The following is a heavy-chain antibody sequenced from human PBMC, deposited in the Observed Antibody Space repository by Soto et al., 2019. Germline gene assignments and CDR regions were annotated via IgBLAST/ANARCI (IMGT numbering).Heavy chain of an antibody. CDR3: ASLSSRHYHDSSGPQIPVGS. D-gene: IGHD3-22*01. V-gene: IGHV3-30-3*01. J-gene: IGHJ5*01. Sequence: QLQLVESGGGVVLSGRSLRLSCAVSAASGYSFSNYAMHWARQAPGKGLEWVAVISYDGNTKYYADSVTGRFTISRDNSKTTLDLQITSLKPEDTAVYYCASLSSRHYHDSSGPQIPVGSWGQGTLVSVSS. CDR1: GYSFSNYA. CDR2: ISYDGNTK.